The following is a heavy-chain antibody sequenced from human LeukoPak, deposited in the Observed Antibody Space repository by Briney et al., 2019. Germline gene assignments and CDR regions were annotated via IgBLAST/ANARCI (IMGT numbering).Heavy chain of an antibody. J-gene: IGHJ3*02. CDR3: ARGGSIVGATPHDAFDI. V-gene: IGHV4-59*01. CDR1: AAXITSYY. CDR2: IYYSGST. Sequence: SETLSLTCTVSAAXITSYYCSWIRQPPGKGREWLGYIYYSGSTNYNPSLKSRVAISVDTSKNQVSLRLSSVTAADTAVYYCARGGSIVGATPHDAFDIWGQGTVVTVS. D-gene: IGHD1-26*01.